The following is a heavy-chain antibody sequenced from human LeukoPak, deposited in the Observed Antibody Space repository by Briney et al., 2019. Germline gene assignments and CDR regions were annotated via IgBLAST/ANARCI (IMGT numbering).Heavy chain of an antibody. J-gene: IGHJ4*02. CDR3: ARDLGSGSWPLDY. CDR2: IYSGGST. CDR1: GFTVSSNY. Sequence: PGGSLRLSCAASGFTVSSNYMSWVRQAPGKGLEWVSVIYSGGSTYYADSVKGRFTISRDNSKNTLYLQMNSLRAEDTAVYYCARDLGSGSWPLDYWGQGTLVTVSS. D-gene: IGHD3-10*02. V-gene: IGHV3-53*01.